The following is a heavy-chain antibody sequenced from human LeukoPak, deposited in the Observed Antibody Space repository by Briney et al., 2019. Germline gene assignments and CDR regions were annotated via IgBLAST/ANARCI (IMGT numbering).Heavy chain of an antibody. Sequence: PSETLSLTCTVSGGSISSHYWSWIRQPPGKGLEWIGYIYYSGSTTYNPSPKRRVTISVDTSKKQFSLKLSSVTAADTAVYYCARGARVTMVRGVITRMDRYYFDYWGQGTPVTVSS. CDR1: GGSISSHY. D-gene: IGHD3-10*01. CDR3: ARGARVTMVRGVITRMDRYYFDY. CDR2: IYYSGST. V-gene: IGHV4-59*11. J-gene: IGHJ4*02.